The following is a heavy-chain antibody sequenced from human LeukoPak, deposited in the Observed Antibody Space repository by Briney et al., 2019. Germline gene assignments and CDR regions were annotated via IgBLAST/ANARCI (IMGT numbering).Heavy chain of an antibody. J-gene: IGHJ6*02. Sequence: PGGSLRLSCATSGFTFSSYSMNWVRQAPGKGLEWVSSISSSSSYIYYADSVKGRFTISRDNAKNSLYLQMNSLRAEDTAVYSCARGGIAAAGNGPYYYYGMDVWGQGTTVTVSS. CDR2: ISSSSSYI. CDR3: ARGGIAAAGNGPYYYYGMDV. V-gene: IGHV3-21*01. D-gene: IGHD6-13*01. CDR1: GFTFSSYS.